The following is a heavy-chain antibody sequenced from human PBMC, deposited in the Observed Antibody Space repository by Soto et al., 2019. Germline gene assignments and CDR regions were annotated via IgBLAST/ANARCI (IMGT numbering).Heavy chain of an antibody. CDR2: IYYSGST. Sequence: QVQLQESGPGLVKPSQTLSLTCTVSGGSISSGGYYWSWIRQHPGKGLEWIGYIYYSGSTYYNPSLKSRVTRSVDTSENQFSLKLSSVTAADMAVYYCAGAVGGTVTSYPDHWGQGTQVTVSS. CDR3: AGAVGGTVTSYPDH. J-gene: IGHJ4*02. CDR1: GGSISSGGYY. V-gene: IGHV4-31*03. D-gene: IGHD4-17*01.